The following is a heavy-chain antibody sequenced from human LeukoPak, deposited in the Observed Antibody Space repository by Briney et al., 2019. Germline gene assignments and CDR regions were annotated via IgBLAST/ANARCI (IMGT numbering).Heavy chain of an antibody. Sequence: GGSLRLSCAASGFTFSSYGMHWVRQAPGQGREWGAVISYDGFNKYYGDTVKGRVTISRDHSKNTLYLQMNSLRAEDTAVYYCATEGETYGYGNGQNDYWGQGTLVTVSS. CDR1: GFTFSSYG. CDR2: ISYDGFNK. V-gene: IGHV3-30*03. D-gene: IGHD5-18*01. J-gene: IGHJ4*02. CDR3: ATEGETYGYGNGQNDY.